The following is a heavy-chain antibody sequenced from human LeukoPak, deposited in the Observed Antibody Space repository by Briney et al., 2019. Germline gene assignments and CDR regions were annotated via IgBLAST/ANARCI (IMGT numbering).Heavy chain of an antibody. Sequence: PSETLSLTCTVSGYSICSGYYWSWIRQPPGKGLEWIGSIYHSGSTYYNPSLKSRVTISVDTSKNQFSLKLSSVTAAETAVYYCARAVLNYYDSSGYHWFDPWGQGTLVTVSS. V-gene: IGHV4-38-2*02. J-gene: IGHJ5*02. CDR1: GYSICSGYY. CDR2: IYHSGST. D-gene: IGHD3-22*01. CDR3: ARAVLNYYDSSGYHWFDP.